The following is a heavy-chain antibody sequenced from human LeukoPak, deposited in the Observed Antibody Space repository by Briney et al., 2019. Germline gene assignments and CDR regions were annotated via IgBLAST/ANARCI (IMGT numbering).Heavy chain of an antibody. J-gene: IGHJ5*02. CDR3: ARLGSYSDH. Sequence: SETLSLTCSVSDGSINSYYWSWIRQPPGKGLEWTGYIHSSGATHYNPSLKSRVTTSLNTSKNQFSLKLSSVTAADTAVYYCARLGSYSDHWGQGTLVTVSS. D-gene: IGHD1-26*01. CDR2: IHSSGAT. V-gene: IGHV4-4*09. CDR1: DGSINSYY.